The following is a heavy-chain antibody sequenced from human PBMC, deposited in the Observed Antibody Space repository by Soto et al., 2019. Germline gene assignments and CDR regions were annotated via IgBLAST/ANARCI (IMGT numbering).Heavy chain of an antibody. J-gene: IGHJ3*02. V-gene: IGHV3-74*01. D-gene: IGHD6-13*01. CDR2: MNNDGSYI. CDR3: VRGGYMHACDI. Sequence: EVQLVESGGGLVKPGGSLRLSCEASGFTFSSYWMYWVRQAPGKGLEWVSHMNNDGSYIIYAESVKGRFTFSRDNAKNTLYLQMNSLRAEDTAVYYCVRGGYMHACDIWGQGTRVTVSS. CDR1: GFTFSSYW.